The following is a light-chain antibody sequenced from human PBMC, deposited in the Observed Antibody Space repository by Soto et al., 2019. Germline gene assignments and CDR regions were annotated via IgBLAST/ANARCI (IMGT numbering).Light chain of an antibody. Sequence: DIQLTQSPSFLSASVGDRVTITCRASQGISSYLAWYQQKPGKAPKLLIYAASTLQSGVPSRFSGSGSGTEFTLTICSLQPEDFATYYCQQLNSYPRSTFGQGKRLEIK. CDR1: QGISSY. J-gene: IGKJ5*01. CDR2: AAS. CDR3: QQLNSYPRST. V-gene: IGKV1-9*01.